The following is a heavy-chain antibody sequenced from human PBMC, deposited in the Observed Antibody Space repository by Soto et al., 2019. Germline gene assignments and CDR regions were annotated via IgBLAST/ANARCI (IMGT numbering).Heavy chain of an antibody. D-gene: IGHD2-2*01. V-gene: IGHV4-59*01. CDR1: GGSISSYY. Sequence: PSETLSLTCTVSGGSISSYYWSWIRQPPGKGLEWIGYIYYSGSTNYNPSLKSRVTISVDTSKNQFSLNLSSVTAADTAVYYCSRDLSASTSDGMDVWGQGTTVTVSS. J-gene: IGHJ6*02. CDR3: SRDLSASTSDGMDV. CDR2: IYYSGST.